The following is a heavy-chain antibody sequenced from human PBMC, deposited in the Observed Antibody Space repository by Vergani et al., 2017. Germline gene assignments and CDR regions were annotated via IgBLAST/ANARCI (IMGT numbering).Heavy chain of an antibody. CDR3: ARDQGPGDLDAFDS. Sequence: QVQLVQSGAEVKKPGSSVKVSCKASGGTFSSYAISWVRQAPGQGRDWMGGIIPIFGTANYAQKFQGRVTFTADESTSTAYRELSSLRSEDTAVYYCARDQGPGDLDAFDSWGQGTMVTVSS. CDR2: IIPIFGTA. J-gene: IGHJ3*02. D-gene: IGHD3-10*01. CDR1: GGTFSSYA. V-gene: IGHV1-69*01.